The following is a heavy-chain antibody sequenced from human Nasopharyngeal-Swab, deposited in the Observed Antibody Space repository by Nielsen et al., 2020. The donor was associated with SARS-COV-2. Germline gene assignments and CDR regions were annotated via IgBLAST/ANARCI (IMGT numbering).Heavy chain of an antibody. V-gene: IGHV4-30-4*01. CDR2: IYYSGST. J-gene: IGHJ4*02. D-gene: IGHD3-22*01. CDR3: ARAYRGITMIVGVFEYFDY. Sequence: PGKGLEWIGYIYYSGSTYCNPSLKSRVTISVDTSKNQFSLKLSSVTAADTAVYYCARAYRGITMIVGVFEYFDYWGQGTLVTVSS.